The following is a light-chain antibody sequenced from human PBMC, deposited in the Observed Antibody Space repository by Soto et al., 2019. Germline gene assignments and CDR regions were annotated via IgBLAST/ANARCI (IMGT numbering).Light chain of an antibody. J-gene: IGLJ1*01. CDR3: QVWDSSSDPHV. CDR2: EDS. V-gene: IGLV3-21*02. Sequence: SYELTQPPSMSVAPGQTASITCGGNNIGTKSVHWYQQKPGQAPVLVVYEDSDRPSGIPERFSGSNSGNTATLTIIRVEAGDEADYYCQVWDSSSDPHVFGTGTKLTVL. CDR1: NIGTKS.